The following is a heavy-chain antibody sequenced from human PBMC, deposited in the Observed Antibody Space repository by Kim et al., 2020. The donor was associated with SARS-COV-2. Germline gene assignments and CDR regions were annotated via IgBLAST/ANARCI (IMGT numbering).Heavy chain of an antibody. V-gene: IGHV5-10-1*01. CDR2: SYT. J-gene: IGHJ4*02. CDR3: ARGEESGDY. Sequence: SYTNYRPSFQGHVTISADKSISTAYLQWSSLKASDTAMYYCARGEESGDYWGQGTLVTVSS. D-gene: IGHD3-10*01.